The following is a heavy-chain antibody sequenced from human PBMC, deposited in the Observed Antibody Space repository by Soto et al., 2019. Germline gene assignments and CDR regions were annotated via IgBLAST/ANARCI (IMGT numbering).Heavy chain of an antibody. J-gene: IGHJ4*02. V-gene: IGHV4-59*01. Sequence: PSETLSLTCTVSGGAFSSYYWSWIRQPPGKGLEWIGYIYYSGSTNYNPSLKSRVTISVDTSKNQFSLKLSSVTAADTAVYYCARGNYYDSSGYYDYWGQGTLVTVS. CDR3: ARGNYYDSSGYYDY. D-gene: IGHD3-22*01. CDR2: IYYSGST. CDR1: GGAFSSYY.